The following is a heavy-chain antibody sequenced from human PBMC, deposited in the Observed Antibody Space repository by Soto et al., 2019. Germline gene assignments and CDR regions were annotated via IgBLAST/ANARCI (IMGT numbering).Heavy chain of an antibody. D-gene: IGHD2-21*01. CDR2: IYPGDSNT. V-gene: IGHV5-51*01. Sequence: GASLKISCKGSGYTFNTYWIGWVRQMPGKGLEWMCFIYPGDSNTTYSPSFQGQVTISVDKTSSTAYLQWSSLKASDTALYYCARQKLWMATINNDAFDVWGQGTKVTVSS. J-gene: IGHJ3*01. CDR3: ARQKLWMATINNDAFDV. CDR1: GYTFNTYW.